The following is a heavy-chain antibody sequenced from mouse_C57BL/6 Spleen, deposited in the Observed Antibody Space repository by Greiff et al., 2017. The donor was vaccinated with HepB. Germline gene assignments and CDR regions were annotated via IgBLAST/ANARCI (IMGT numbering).Heavy chain of an antibody. CDR1: GFPLPGYG. CDR3: ARKSYYGSFYAMDY. V-gene: IGHV2-2*01. Sequence: VHLVESGPGLVKPSQGLSITGPVPGFPLPGYGVHWVGHSPGRGLEGRGGLGRGGSTDNNAAFISRLSISKDNSKSQVFFKMNSLQADDTAIYYCARKSYYGSFYAMDYWGQGTSVTVSS. CDR2: LGRGGST. J-gene: IGHJ4*01. D-gene: IGHD1-1*01.